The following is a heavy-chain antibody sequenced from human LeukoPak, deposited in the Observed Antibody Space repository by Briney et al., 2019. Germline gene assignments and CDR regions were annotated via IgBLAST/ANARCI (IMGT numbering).Heavy chain of an antibody. D-gene: IGHD3-10*01. V-gene: IGHV1-2*02. CDR1: GYTFTGYY. CDR3: ARDPFVFGSGSF. J-gene: IGHJ4*02. CDR2: INPNSGGT. Sequence: ASVKVSCKASGYTFTGYYMHWVRQAPGQGLEWMGWINPNSGGTNYAQKFQGRVTMTRDTSISTAYMELSRLRSDDTAVYYCARDPFVFGSGSFWGPGTLVNVAP.